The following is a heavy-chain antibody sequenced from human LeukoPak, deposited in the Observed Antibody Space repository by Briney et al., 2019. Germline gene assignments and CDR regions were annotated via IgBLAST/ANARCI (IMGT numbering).Heavy chain of an antibody. CDR2: IYYSGST. CDR3: AREVEGYCSGGSCYQSRYYYYYYMDV. Sequence: SETLSLTCTVSGGSISNYYWSWIRQPPGKGLEWIGYIYYSGSTNYNPSLKSRVTISVDTSKNQFSLKLSSVTAADTAVYYCAREVEGYCSGGSCYQSRYYYYYYMDVWGKGTTVTVSS. D-gene: IGHD2-15*01. CDR1: GGSISNYY. J-gene: IGHJ6*03. V-gene: IGHV4-59*01.